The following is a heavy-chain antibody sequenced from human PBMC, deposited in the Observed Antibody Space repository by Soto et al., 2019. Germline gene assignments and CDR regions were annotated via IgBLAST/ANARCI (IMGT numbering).Heavy chain of an antibody. D-gene: IGHD3-16*01. V-gene: IGHV3-74*01. J-gene: IGHJ6*04. CDR1: GFTFSRYW. CDR2: ISSYGSDT. Sequence: EVQLVESGGGLVLPGGSLRLSCAASGFTFSRYWMHWVRQAPGKGLVWVSRISSYGSDTHYADSVKGRFTISRDNAKNTLYLQMNSLRADDTAVYYCASNYAYAEGYYWYGIDVWGKGTTVTGSS. CDR3: ASNYAYAEGYYWYGIDV.